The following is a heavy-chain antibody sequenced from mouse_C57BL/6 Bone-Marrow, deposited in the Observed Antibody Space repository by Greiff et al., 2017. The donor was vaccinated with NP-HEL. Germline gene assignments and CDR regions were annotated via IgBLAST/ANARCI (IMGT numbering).Heavy chain of an antibody. Sequence: VHVKQSGAELARPGASVKMSCKASGYTFTSYTMHWVKQRPGQGLEWIGYINPSSGYTKYNQKFKDKATLTADKSSSTAYMQLSSLTSEDSAVYYCSRWLLPWGQGTLVTVSA. V-gene: IGHV1-4*01. CDR3: SRWLLP. J-gene: IGHJ3*01. D-gene: IGHD2-3*01. CDR1: GYTFTSYT. CDR2: INPSSGYT.